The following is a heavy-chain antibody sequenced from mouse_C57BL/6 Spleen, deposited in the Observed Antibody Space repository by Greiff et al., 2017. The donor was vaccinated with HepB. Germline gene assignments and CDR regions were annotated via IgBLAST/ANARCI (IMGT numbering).Heavy chain of an antibody. D-gene: IGHD2-3*01. J-gene: IGHJ2*01. CDR1: GFTFSDYG. V-gene: IGHV5-17*01. Sequence: DVKLVESGGGLVKPGGSLKLSCAASGFTFSDYGLHWVRQAPEKGLEWVAYISSGSSTIYYADTVKGRFTISRDNAKNTLFLQMTSLRSEDTAMYYCARCDGYYPYYFDYWGQGTTLTVSS. CDR2: ISSGSSTI. CDR3: ARCDGYYPYYFDY.